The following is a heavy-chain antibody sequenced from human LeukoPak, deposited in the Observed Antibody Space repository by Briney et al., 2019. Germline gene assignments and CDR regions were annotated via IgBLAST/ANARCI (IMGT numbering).Heavy chain of an antibody. V-gene: IGHV1-46*01. D-gene: IGHD6-19*01. J-gene: IGHJ6*02. CDR2: INPSGGST. CDR3: ARGRAVAGIYYYYGMDV. Sequence: ASVKVSCKASGYTFTSYYMHWVRQAPGQGLEWMGIINPSGGSTSYAQKFQGRVTMTRDTSTSTVYMELSSQRSEDTAVYYCARGRAVAGIYYYYGMDVWGQGTTVTVSS. CDR1: GYTFTSYY.